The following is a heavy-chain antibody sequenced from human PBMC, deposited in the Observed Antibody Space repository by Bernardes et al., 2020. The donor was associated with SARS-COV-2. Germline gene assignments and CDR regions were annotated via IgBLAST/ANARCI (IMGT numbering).Heavy chain of an antibody. J-gene: IGHJ5*02. CDR2: IYTSGST. CDR3: ARDTMVRGANWFDP. Sequence: ETLSLTCTVSGGSISSYYWSWIRQPAGKGLEWIGRIYTSGSTNYNPSLKSRVTMSVDTSKNQFSLKLSSVTAADTAVYYCARDTMVRGANWFDPWGQGTLVTVSS. V-gene: IGHV4-4*07. CDR1: GGSISSYY. D-gene: IGHD3-10*01.